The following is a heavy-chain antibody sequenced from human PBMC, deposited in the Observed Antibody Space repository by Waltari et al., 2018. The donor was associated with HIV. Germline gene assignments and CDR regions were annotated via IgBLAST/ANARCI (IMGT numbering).Heavy chain of an antibody. V-gene: IGHV3-30*03. CDR3: ARGDTLYYYDRPYDH. J-gene: IGHJ4*02. CDR2: VASDETEK. Sequence: QVQLVESGGGVVEPGRSLRLPCAASGFTFTISAIHWLRPAPGEGRGLVALVASDETEKYADSVRDRFSITRDSSKNTLYLQMNSLRPVDTAMYYCARGDTLYYYDRPYDHWGQGTLVTVSS. CDR1: GFTFTISA. D-gene: IGHD3-22*01.